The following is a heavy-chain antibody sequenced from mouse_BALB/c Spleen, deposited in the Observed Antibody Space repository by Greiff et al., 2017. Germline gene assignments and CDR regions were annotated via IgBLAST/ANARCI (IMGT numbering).Heavy chain of an antibody. CDR1: GYSFTDYI. Sequence: EVQLQQTGPELVKPGASVKISCKASGYSFTDYIMLWVKQSHGKSLEWIGNINPYYGSTSYNLKFKGKATLTVDKSSSTAYMQLNSLTSEDSAVYYCARDHYGSSYFDYWGQGTTLTVSS. J-gene: IGHJ2*01. CDR3: ARDHYGSSYFDY. CDR2: INPYYGST. D-gene: IGHD1-1*01. V-gene: IGHV1-39*01.